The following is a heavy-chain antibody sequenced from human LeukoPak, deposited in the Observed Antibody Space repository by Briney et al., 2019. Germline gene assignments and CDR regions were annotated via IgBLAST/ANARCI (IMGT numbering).Heavy chain of an antibody. D-gene: IGHD5-24*01. J-gene: IGHJ4*02. Sequence: GASVKVSCKASGYTFAGYGVHWVRQAPGQGLECMGWINTGNGNTGSSQNFQGRVTLTKDTAASTAYMELSGLTSEDTAVYYCVKDHGKSGSFDYWGQGTLVTVSS. CDR2: INTGNGNT. CDR3: VKDHGKSGSFDY. V-gene: IGHV1-3*04. CDR1: GYTFAGYG.